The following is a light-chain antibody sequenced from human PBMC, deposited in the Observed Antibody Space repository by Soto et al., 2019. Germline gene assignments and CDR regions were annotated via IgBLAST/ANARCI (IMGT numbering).Light chain of an antibody. Sequence: IQLTQSPSYVPATVGEGVTISCGVSQGIGNALGWYLQKPGKPPKVLIYGASNLQSGVPAKFSGSGSGTDFTFTITSLQPQDIATYYCQQDEKTPLTFGQGTQVEIK. CDR2: GAS. CDR3: QQDEKTPLT. J-gene: IGKJ5*01. CDR1: QGIGNA. V-gene: IGKV1-6*01.